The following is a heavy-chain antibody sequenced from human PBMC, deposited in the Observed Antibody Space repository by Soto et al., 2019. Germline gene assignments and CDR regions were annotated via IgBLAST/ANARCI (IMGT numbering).Heavy chain of an antibody. V-gene: IGHV1-8*01. Sequence: GASVKVSCKASGYTFTSYDINWVRQATGQGLEWMGWMNPNSGNTGYAQKFQGRVTMTRNTSISTAYMELSSLRSEDTAVYYCARGGDTAMGYYYYYGMDVWGQGTTVTVSS. CDR1: GYTFTSYD. D-gene: IGHD5-18*01. J-gene: IGHJ6*02. CDR3: ARGGDTAMGYYYYYGMDV. CDR2: MNPNSGNT.